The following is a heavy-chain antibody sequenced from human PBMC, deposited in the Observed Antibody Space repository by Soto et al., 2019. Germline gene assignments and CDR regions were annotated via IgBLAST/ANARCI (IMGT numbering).Heavy chain of an antibody. CDR3: ARPMVVTATDYWYFDL. V-gene: IGHV4-39*01. CDR1: GGSISSSSYY. D-gene: IGHD2-21*02. J-gene: IGHJ2*01. CDR2: IYYSGST. Sequence: QLQLQESGPGLVKPSETLSLTCTVSGGSISSSSYYWGWIRQPPGKGLEWIGSIYYSGSTYYNPSLKSRVTISVDTSKNQFSLKLSSVTAADTAVYYCARPMVVTATDYWYFDLWGRGTLVTVSS.